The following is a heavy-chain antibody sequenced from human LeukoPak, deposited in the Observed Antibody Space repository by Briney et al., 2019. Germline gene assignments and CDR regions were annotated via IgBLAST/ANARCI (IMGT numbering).Heavy chain of an antibody. D-gene: IGHD3-16*01. J-gene: IGHJ4*02. CDR2: ISSSSSYI. Sequence: PGGSLRLSCAASGFTFSSYSMNWVRQAPGKGLEWVSSISSSSSYIYYADSVKGRFTISRDNSKNMLYLEMDSLRAEDTALYYCARGGSKSPPGTSYYFDYWGQGTLVTVSS. CDR3: ARGGSKSPPGTSYYFDY. V-gene: IGHV3-21*06. CDR1: GFTFSSYS.